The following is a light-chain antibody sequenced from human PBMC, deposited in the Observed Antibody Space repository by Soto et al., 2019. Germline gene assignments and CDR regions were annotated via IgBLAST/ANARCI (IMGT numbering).Light chain of an antibody. CDR3: QQSGTSLCT. CDR2: GAS. CDR1: QSVSSSY. V-gene: IGKV3-20*01. J-gene: IGKJ3*01. Sequence: EIVLTQSPGTLSLSPGERATLSCRASQSVSSSYLAWYQQKPGQAPRLLIYGASSRATGIPDRFSGSGSGTAFTLTISRLEPEEFAVSYCQQSGTSLCTCGPGTKVDIK.